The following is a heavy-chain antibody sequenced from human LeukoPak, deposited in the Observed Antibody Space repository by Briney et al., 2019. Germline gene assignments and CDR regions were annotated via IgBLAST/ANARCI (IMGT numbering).Heavy chain of an antibody. Sequence: GESLNFSCTGSGFSFTSYCIGWVRPMPRKGLEYMGIIYPADSDTRYSPSFQGQVTISADKSISTAYLQWSSMKASDTAMYYCARPGQLGEYTPYYFDFWGQGTLVTVSS. CDR1: GFSFTSYC. CDR2: IYPADSDT. V-gene: IGHV5-51*01. J-gene: IGHJ4*02. CDR3: ARPGQLGEYTPYYFDF. D-gene: IGHD3-16*01.